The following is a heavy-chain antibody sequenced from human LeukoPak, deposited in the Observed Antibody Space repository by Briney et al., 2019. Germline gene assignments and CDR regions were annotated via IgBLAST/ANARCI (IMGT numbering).Heavy chain of an antibody. D-gene: IGHD3-22*01. CDR1: GFTFSSYG. Sequence: GGSLRLSCAASGFTFSSYGMHWVRQAPGKGLEWVAFIRYDGSNKYYADSVKGRFTISRDNSKNTLYVQMNSLRAEDTAVYCCAKGHLSSSDYYDSSGLRYWGQGTLVTVSS. J-gene: IGHJ4*02. V-gene: IGHV3-30*02. CDR3: AKGHLSSSDYYDSSGLRY. CDR2: IRYDGSNK.